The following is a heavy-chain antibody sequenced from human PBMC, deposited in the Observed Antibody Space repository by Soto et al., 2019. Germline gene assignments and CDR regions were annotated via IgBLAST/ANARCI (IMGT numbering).Heavy chain of an antibody. V-gene: IGHV3-23*01. CDR3: AMDLWWHTH. CDR1: GFTFSDHA. Sequence: EVQLLESGGGLVQPGGSLRLSCTASGFTFSDHAMTWVRQAPGKGLEWVSGISGGGSGAYYADAVKGRFTVSRANSKNPLFLQMDSLRAEDAAVEYGAMDLWWHTHGGQGTLVTVSS. D-gene: IGHD2-15*01. CDR2: ISGGGSGA. J-gene: IGHJ1*01.